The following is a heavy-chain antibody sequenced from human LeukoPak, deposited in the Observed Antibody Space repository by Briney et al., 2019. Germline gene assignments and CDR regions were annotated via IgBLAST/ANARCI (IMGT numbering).Heavy chain of an antibody. D-gene: IGHD3-10*01. Sequence: PSETLSLTCTVSGGSISSSSYYWGWIRQPPGKGLGWIGSIFYLGSTYYNPSLKSRVTISVDTSENQVSLKLSSVTAADTAVYYCARGKYIDSGSYNVFDNWGQGTLVTVSS. V-gene: IGHV4-39*07. CDR3: ARGKYIDSGSYNVFDN. CDR2: IFYLGST. CDR1: GGSISSSSYY. J-gene: IGHJ4*02.